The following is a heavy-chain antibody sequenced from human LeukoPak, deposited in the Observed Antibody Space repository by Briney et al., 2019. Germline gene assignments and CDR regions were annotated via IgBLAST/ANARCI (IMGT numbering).Heavy chain of an antibody. CDR3: ARGGMRWLQSVPFDY. D-gene: IGHD5-24*01. CDR1: GGSISSSNW. V-gene: IGHV4-4*02. Sequence: PSGTLSLTCAVSGGSISSSNWWSWVRQPPGKGLEWIGEIYHSGSTNYNPSLKSRVTISVDKSKNQFSLKLSSVTAADTAVYYCARGGMRWLQSVPFDYWGQGTLVTVSS. J-gene: IGHJ4*02. CDR2: IYHSGST.